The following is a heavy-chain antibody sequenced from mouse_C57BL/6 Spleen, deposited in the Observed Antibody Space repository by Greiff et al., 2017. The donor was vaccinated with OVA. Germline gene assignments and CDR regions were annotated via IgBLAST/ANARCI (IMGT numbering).Heavy chain of an antibody. Sequence: VQLQQSGAELARPGASVKMSCKASGYTFTSYTMHWVKQRPGQGLEWIGYINPSSGYPKYNQKFKDKATLTADKSSSTAYMQLSSLTSEDSAVYYGARDSGSSYGWYFDVWGTGTTVTVSS. V-gene: IGHV1-4*01. CDR3: ARDSGSSYGWYFDV. CDR1: GYTFTSYT. J-gene: IGHJ1*03. CDR2: INPSSGYP. D-gene: IGHD1-1*01.